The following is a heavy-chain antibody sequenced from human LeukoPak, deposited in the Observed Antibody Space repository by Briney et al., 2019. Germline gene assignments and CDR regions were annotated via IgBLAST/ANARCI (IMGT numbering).Heavy chain of an antibody. CDR1: GYTFTSYG. Sequence: GASVKVSCKASGYTFTSYGISWVRQAPGQGLEWRGWISAYNGNTNYAQKLQGRVTMTTDTSTSTAYMELRSLRSDDTAVYYCARIWVYYYGSGSYPDYWGQGTLVTVSS. J-gene: IGHJ4*02. CDR2: ISAYNGNT. V-gene: IGHV1-18*01. D-gene: IGHD3-10*01. CDR3: ARIWVYYYGSGSYPDY.